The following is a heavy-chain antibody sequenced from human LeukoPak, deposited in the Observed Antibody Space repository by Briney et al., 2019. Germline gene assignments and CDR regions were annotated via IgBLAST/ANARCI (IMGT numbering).Heavy chain of an antibody. CDR3: ARAQVKYYDFWSGPPFDAFDI. Sequence: PSETLSLTCTVSGGSISSYYWSWIRQPPGKGLEWIGYIYYSGSTNYNPSLKSRVTISVDTSKNQFSLKLSSVTAADTAVYYCARAQVKYYDFWSGPPFDAFDIWGQGTMVTVSS. CDR1: GGSISSYY. CDR2: IYYSGST. V-gene: IGHV4-59*01. D-gene: IGHD3-3*01. J-gene: IGHJ3*02.